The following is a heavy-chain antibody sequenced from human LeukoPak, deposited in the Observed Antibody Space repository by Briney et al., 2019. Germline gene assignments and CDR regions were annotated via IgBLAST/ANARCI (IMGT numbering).Heavy chain of an antibody. J-gene: IGHJ6*04. CDR3: ARGSIVVVPAAEGGMDV. CDR2: INHSGST. Sequence: SETLFLTCAVYGGSFSGYYWSWIRQPPGKGLEWIGEINHSGSTNYNPSLKSRVTISVDTSKNQFSLKLSSVTAADTAVYYCARGSIVVVPAAEGGMDVWGKGTTVTVSS. D-gene: IGHD2-2*01. CDR1: GGSFSGYY. V-gene: IGHV4-34*01.